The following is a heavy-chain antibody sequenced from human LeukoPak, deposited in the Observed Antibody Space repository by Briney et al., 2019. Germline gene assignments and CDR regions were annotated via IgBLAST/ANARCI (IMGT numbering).Heavy chain of an antibody. CDR2: ISGSGGGT. V-gene: IGHV3-23*01. D-gene: IGHD3-16*01. CDR1: GFTFSSYA. CDR3: ARSPAGDGGGFYFDY. Sequence: GGSLRLSCSASGFTFSSYAMSWVRQAPGQGLEWVSAISGSGGGTYYADSVKGRFTISRDNSKNTLYLQMNSLRAEDTAVYYCARSPAGDGGGFYFDYWGQGTLVTVSS. J-gene: IGHJ4*02.